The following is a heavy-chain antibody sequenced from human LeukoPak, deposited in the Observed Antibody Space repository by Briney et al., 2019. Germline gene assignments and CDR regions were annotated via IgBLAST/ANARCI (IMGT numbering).Heavy chain of an antibody. J-gene: IGHJ3*02. CDR3: ARLSQQTFDI. CDR1: GYIFTTYY. CDR2: IDPSGGST. Sequence: ASVKVSCKASGYIFTTYYMHWVRQAPGQGLEWMGIIDPSGGSTSYAQKFQGRVIMTRDTSTSTVYMELSSPRSDDTAVYYCARLSQQTFDIWGQGTLVTVSS. V-gene: IGHV1-46*01.